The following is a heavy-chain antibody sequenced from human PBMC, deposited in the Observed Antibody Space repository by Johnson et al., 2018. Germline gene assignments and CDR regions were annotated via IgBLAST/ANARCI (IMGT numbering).Heavy chain of an antibody. CDR2: ISFDGGNK. J-gene: IGHJ6*02. Sequence: QVQLQESGGGVVQXGRSXRLXCAASQFTFSSYGMHWVRQAPGKGLEWVAVISFDGGNKYYENSVKGRFPISRDNSKNTRYLQMNSLRAEDTAEDYCAKDRPPALDANYYYGMDVWGQGTTVTVSS. CDR3: AKDRPPALDANYYYGMDV. CDR1: QFTFSSYG. V-gene: IGHV3-30*18. D-gene: IGHD2-8*01.